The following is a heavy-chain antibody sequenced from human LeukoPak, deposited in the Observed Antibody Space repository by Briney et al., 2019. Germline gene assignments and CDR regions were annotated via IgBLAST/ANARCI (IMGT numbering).Heavy chain of an antibody. Sequence: SETLSLTCTVSGGSISSSSYYWGWLRQPPGKGLEWIGSIYYSGSTYYNPSLKSRVTISVDTSKNQFSLKLSSVTAADTAVYYCARACSGYDLDYFDYWGQGTLVTVP. CDR3: ARACSGYDLDYFDY. J-gene: IGHJ4*02. D-gene: IGHD5-12*01. CDR1: GGSISSSSYY. V-gene: IGHV4-39*01. CDR2: IYYSGST.